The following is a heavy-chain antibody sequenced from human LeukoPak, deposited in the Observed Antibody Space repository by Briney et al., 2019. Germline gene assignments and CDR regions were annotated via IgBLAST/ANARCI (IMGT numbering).Heavy chain of an antibody. D-gene: IGHD5-24*01. V-gene: IGHV1-69*06. CDR1: GGTFSSYA. CDR3: ARPPMAYFDY. J-gene: IGHJ4*02. CDR2: IIPIFGTA. Sequence: SVKVSCKASGGTFSSYAISWVRQAPGQGLEWMGGIIPIFGTANYAQKFQGRVTITADKSTSTAYMGLSSLRSEDTAVYYCARPPMAYFDYWGQGTLVTVSS.